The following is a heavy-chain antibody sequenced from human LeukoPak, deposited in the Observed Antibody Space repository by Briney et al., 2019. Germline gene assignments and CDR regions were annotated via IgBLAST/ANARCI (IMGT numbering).Heavy chain of an antibody. CDR2: IRLDGSDI. Sequence: PGGSLRLSCAVSGFTFSIHGMHWVRQAPGKGLEWLTFIRLDGSDIYYGDSVKGRFTVSRDNSKNTLYLQMNSLRAEDTAVYYCAKYGGYSYGSQLGYWGQGTLVTVSS. CDR3: AKYGGYSYGSQLGY. CDR1: GFTFSIHG. J-gene: IGHJ4*02. D-gene: IGHD5-18*01. V-gene: IGHV3-30*02.